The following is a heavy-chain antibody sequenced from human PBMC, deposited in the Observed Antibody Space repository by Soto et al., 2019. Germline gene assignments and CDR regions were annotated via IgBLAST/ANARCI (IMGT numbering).Heavy chain of an antibody. D-gene: IGHD1-1*01. Sequence: ASVKVSCKAAGYTLTTYGVSWVRQAPRQGLEWVGWISAYNDHTNYAQKFQGRVTMTTDTSTSTAYMELRSLRSDDTAVYYCARGTYFDYWGQGTLVTVSS. CDR3: ARGTYFDY. J-gene: IGHJ4*02. CDR1: GYTLTTYG. V-gene: IGHV1-18*01. CDR2: ISAYNDHT.